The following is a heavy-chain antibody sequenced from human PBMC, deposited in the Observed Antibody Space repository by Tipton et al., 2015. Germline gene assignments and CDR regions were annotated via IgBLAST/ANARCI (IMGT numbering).Heavy chain of an antibody. D-gene: IGHD3-22*01. CDR1: GGSVTSNNYF. CDR2: IFHSGST. J-gene: IGHJ4*02. CDR3: ARGGAGYYYDSVGYLS. V-gene: IGHV4-61*01. Sequence: TLSLTCSVSGGSVTSNNYFWSWIRQPPGKGLEWIGYIFHSGSTSYNPSLRSRVFISIDTSKNQFSLKLNSVTAADTAVYYCARGGAGYYYDSVGYLSGGQGPLVTVSS.